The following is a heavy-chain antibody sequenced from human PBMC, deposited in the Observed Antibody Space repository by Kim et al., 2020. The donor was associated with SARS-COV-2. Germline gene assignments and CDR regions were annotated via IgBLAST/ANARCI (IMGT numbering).Heavy chain of an antibody. Sequence: GGSLRLSCAASGFTFSSYEMNWVRQAPGKGLEWVSYISSSGSTIYYANSVQGRFTISRDNAKNSLYLQMNSLRAEDTAVYYCGREDTSGWSRVDYWGQGTLVTVSS. CDR3: GREDTSGWSRVDY. CDR2: ISSSGSTI. J-gene: IGHJ4*02. CDR1: GFTFSSYE. V-gene: IGHV3-48*03. D-gene: IGHD6-19*01.